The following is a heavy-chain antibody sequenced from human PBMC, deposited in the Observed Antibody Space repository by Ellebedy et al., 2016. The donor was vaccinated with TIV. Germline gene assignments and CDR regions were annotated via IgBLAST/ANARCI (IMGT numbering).Heavy chain of an antibody. CDR1: GFSLTTSGMC. J-gene: IGHJ4*02. CDR2: LDWDDDE. CDR3: ARSSYYGSENHLDY. Sequence: SGPTLVKPTQTLTLTCTFSGFSLTTSGMCVSWIRQPPGKALEWLARLDWDDDEYYSTSLKTRLTISKDTSKNQVVLTMTNMDPVDTATYYCARSSYYGSENHLDYWGQGTLVTVSS. D-gene: IGHD3-10*01. V-gene: IGHV2-70*11.